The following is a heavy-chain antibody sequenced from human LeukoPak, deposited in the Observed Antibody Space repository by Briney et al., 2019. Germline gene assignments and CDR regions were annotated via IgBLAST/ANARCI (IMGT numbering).Heavy chain of an antibody. CDR2: IYYSGST. Sequence: SETLSLTCTVSGGSISSSSYYWGWIRQPPGKGLEWIGSIYYSGSTYYNPSLKSRVTISVDTSKNQFSLKLSSVTAADTAVYYCAMSPYYDFWSGFGPGTTLVVWGKGTTVTVSS. CDR1: GGSISSSSYY. CDR3: AMSPYYDFWSGFGPGTTLVV. J-gene: IGHJ6*04. D-gene: IGHD3-3*01. V-gene: IGHV4-39*07.